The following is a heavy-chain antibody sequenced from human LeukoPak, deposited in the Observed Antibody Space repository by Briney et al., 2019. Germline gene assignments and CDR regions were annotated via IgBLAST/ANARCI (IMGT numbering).Heavy chain of an antibody. CDR3: ARGDDSSGYFTRPSPFDY. CDR2: IYYSGST. J-gene: IGHJ4*02. Sequence: PSETLSLTCTVSGGSISSSSYYWGWIRQPPGKGLEWIGSIYYSGSTYYNPSLKSRVTISVDTSKNQFSPKLSSVTAADTAVYYCARGDDSSGYFTRPSPFDYWGQGTLVTVSS. V-gene: IGHV4-39*07. CDR1: GGSISSSSYY. D-gene: IGHD3-22*01.